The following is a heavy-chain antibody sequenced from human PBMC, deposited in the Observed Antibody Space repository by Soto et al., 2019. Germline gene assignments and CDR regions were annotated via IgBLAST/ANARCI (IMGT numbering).Heavy chain of an antibody. CDR1: GGSTTNYY. D-gene: IGHD3-3*01. CDR2: IYHSGST. CDR3: AGWSGFGHYYFDY. Sequence: SETLSLTCTVSGGSTTNYYWSWIRQPPGKGLEWIGYIYHSGSTNYNPSLGSRVTMSRDKSKNQFSLNLDSVTAADTAVYYCAGWSGFGHYYFDYWGRGALVTAPQ. V-gene: IGHV4-59*01. J-gene: IGHJ4*02.